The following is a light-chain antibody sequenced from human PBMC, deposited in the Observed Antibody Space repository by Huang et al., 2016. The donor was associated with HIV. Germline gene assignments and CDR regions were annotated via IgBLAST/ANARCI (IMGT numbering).Light chain of an antibody. CDR2: AAS. V-gene: IGKV3-15*01. CDR3: QQYNDFRST. J-gene: IGKJ3*01. CDR1: QIVSSH. Sequence: ETVITQSPVTLSVSPGDRASLSCRSSQIVSSHLAWYQQKPGQAPRLRIYAASTRATGVPARFSGSGAGTEFTLTISTLQSEDSAVYYCQQYNDFRSTFGPGTRVEIK.